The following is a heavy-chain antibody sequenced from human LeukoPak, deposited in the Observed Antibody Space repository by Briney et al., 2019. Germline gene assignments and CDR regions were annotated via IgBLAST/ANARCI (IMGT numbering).Heavy chain of an antibody. CDR1: GFTFSSSG. V-gene: IGHV3-21*01. CDR3: ARADFMAAAYY. D-gene: IGHD2-15*01. CDR2: IGSDGHI. Sequence: GGSLRLSCAASGFTFSSSGMTWVRQAPGKGLQWVSTIGSDGHIYYEDSVKGRVTISRDNARNSVFLQMNSLRVEDTAVYYCARADFMAAAYYWGQGTLVTVSS. J-gene: IGHJ4*02.